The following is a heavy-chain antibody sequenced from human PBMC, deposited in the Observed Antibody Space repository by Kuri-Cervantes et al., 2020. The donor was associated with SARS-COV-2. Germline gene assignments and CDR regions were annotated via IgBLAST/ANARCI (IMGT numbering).Heavy chain of an antibody. D-gene: IGHD3-22*01. J-gene: IGHJ6*03. Sequence: ASVKVSCKASGYTFTSYGISWVRQAPGQGLEWMGWISAYNGNTNYAQKLQGRVTITADESTSTGYLELSSLRSEDTAVYYCALGYWGSGYPRLYYHMDVWGKGTTVTVSS. CDR2: ISAYNGNT. CDR1: GYTFTSYG. CDR3: ALGYWGSGYPRLYYHMDV. V-gene: IGHV1-18*01.